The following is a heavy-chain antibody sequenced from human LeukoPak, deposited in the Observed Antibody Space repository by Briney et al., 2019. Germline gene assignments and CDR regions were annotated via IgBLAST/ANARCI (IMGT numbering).Heavy chain of an antibody. CDR2: ISAYNGNT. J-gene: IGHJ2*01. CDR3: ARTLNYDFWSGYGLYWYFDL. D-gene: IGHD3-3*01. CDR1: GGTFSSYA. V-gene: IGHV1-18*01. Sequence: ASVKVSCKASGGTFSSYAISWVRQAPGQGLEWMGRISAYNGNTNYAQKFQGRVTMTRDTSTSTVYMELSSLRSDDTAVYYCARTLNYDFWSGYGLYWYFDLWGRGTLVTVSS.